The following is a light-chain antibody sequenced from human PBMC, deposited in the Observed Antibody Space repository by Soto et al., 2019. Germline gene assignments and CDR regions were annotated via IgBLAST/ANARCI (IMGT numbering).Light chain of an antibody. V-gene: IGKV3-11*01. Sequence: EIVLTQSPATLSLSPGDGATLSCRASQSVAKYLGWYQQKPGQSPRLLIYETSVSASGVPARFSGSGSGTVFILTSSSLAPEYVAYYYYQHRVSGPWTFGQGTRVEF. CDR1: QSVAKY. CDR2: ETS. CDR3: QHRVSGPWT. J-gene: IGKJ1*01.